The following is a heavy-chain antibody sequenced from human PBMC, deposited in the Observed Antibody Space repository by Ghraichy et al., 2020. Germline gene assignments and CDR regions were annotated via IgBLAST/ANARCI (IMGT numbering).Heavy chain of an antibody. Sequence: SETLSLTCAVYGGSFSGYYWSWIRQPPGKGLEWIGEINHSGSTNYNPSLKSRVTISVDTSKNQFSLKLSSVTAADTAVYYCARGPRYYDILTGYYQKRLILAFDYWGQGTLVTVSS. CDR1: GGSFSGYY. CDR3: ARGPRYYDILTGYYQKRLILAFDY. V-gene: IGHV4-34*01. J-gene: IGHJ4*02. CDR2: INHSGST. D-gene: IGHD3-9*01.